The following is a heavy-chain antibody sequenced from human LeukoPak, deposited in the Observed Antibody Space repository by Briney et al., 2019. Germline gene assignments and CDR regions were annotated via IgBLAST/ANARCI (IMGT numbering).Heavy chain of an antibody. V-gene: IGHV4-30-4*01. CDR3: AREIDGDFDY. CDR2: IYYSGST. Sequence: SSETLSLTCTVSGGSISSGNYYWSWIRQPPGKGLEWIGYIYYSGSTYYNPSLKSRVTISVDTSKNQFSLKLSSVTAADTAVYYCAREIDGDFDYWGQGTLVTVSS. CDR1: GGSISSGNYY. J-gene: IGHJ4*02. D-gene: IGHD4-17*01.